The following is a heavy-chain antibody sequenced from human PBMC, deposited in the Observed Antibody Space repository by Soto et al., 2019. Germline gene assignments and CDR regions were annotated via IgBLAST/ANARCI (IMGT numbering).Heavy chain of an antibody. CDR2: ISSSSSTI. V-gene: IGHV3-48*01. CDR1: GFIFSSYS. CDR3: TRGRPIDY. J-gene: IGHJ4*01. Sequence: PGGSLRLSCAASGFIFSSYSMNWVRQAPGKGLEWVSYISSSSSTIYYADSVKGRFTISRDNAKNSLYLQMNSLRAEDTAVYFYTRGRPIDYRGRGTLVTVSS.